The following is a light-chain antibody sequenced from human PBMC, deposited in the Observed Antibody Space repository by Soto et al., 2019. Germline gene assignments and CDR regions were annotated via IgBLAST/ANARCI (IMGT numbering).Light chain of an antibody. CDR1: SSNIGKNY. J-gene: IGLJ7*01. CDR3: AAWEDSLSGPYAV. Sequence: QSVLTQPPSVAGTTGQSVTISCSGSSSNIGKNYVYWYQQLPGTAPKLLIYKDNQRPSVVPDRFSVSKSGTSASLAISGLRCKDEDYYCCAAWEDSLSGPYAVFGGGTQLTVL. V-gene: IGLV1-47*01. CDR2: KDN.